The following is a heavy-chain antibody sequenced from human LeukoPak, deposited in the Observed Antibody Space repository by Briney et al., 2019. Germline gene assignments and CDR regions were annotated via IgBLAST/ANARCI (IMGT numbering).Heavy chain of an antibody. CDR2: INPSGGST. CDR3: ARDAVLLWFGESPGRWFDP. D-gene: IGHD3-10*01. Sequence: GASVKVSCKASGYTFTSYYMHWVRQAPGQGLEWMGIINPSGGSTSYAQKFQGRVTMTRDMSTSTVYMELSSLRSDDTAVYYCARDAVLLWFGESPGRWFDPWGQGTLVTVSS. CDR1: GYTFTSYY. J-gene: IGHJ5*02. V-gene: IGHV1-46*01.